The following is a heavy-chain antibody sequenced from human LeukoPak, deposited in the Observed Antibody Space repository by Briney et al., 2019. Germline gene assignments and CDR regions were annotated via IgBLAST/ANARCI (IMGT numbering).Heavy chain of an antibody. J-gene: IGHJ4*02. CDR2: ISYHGSNE. CDR3: ARVHDSTGYYHYFDS. D-gene: IGHD3-22*01. Sequence: GGSLRLSCAASGFTFSSIYAMHWVRQAPDKGPEWVAMISYHGSNEYYADSVKGRFTISRDNSKNTLYLQMNNLRVEDTAMYYCARVHDSTGYYHYFDSWGQGTLVTVSS. V-gene: IGHV3-30*04. CDR1: GFTFSSIYA.